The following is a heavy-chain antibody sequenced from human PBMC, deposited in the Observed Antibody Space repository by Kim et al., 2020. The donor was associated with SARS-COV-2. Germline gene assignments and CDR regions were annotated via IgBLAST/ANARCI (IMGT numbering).Heavy chain of an antibody. D-gene: IGHD6-13*01. J-gene: IGHJ4*02. V-gene: IGHV1-3*01. Sequence: YSQKFQGRVTITRDTSASTAYMELSSLRSEDTAVYYCARDASSWPYYFDYRGQGTLVTVSS. CDR3: ARDASSWPYYFDY.